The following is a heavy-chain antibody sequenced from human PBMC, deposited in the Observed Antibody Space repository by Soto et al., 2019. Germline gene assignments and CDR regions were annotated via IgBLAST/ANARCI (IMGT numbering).Heavy chain of an antibody. CDR3: ARERTSKGGMDI. J-gene: IGHJ6*02. CDR1: GFTFSSDW. V-gene: IGHV3-74*01. CDR2: IISGGTRA. Sequence: LRLSCAASGFTFSSDWMNWVRQSPGKGLEWVSRIISGGTRATYADFVKGRFTITRDNAKNTLYLQMHSLTADDTAVYYCARERTSKGGMDIWGQGTTVTVSS.